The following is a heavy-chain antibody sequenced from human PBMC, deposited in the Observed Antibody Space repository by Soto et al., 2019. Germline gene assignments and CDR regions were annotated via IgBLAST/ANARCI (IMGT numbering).Heavy chain of an antibody. CDR3: AKGGRQWLVTFDFNY. Sequence: GGSLRLSCVVSGFSFRSYAMHWVRQAPGKGLEWVAVVSHDGRNTHYADSVKGRFTISRDSSKNTVSLEMTSLRAEDTAVYYCAKGGRQWLVTFDFNYWGQGALVTVSS. V-gene: IGHV3-30*18. J-gene: IGHJ4*02. CDR1: GFSFRSYA. D-gene: IGHD6-19*01. CDR2: VSHDGRNT.